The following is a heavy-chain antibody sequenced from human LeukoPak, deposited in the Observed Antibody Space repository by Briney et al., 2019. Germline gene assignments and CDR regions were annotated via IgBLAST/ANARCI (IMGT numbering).Heavy chain of an antibody. CDR2: IKQDGSEK. CDR1: GFTFSSYW. D-gene: IGHD2-2*01. J-gene: IGHJ6*02. V-gene: IGHV3-7*01. CDR3: ARLGHCTSSVCYDFYCYGLDV. Sequence: GGSLRLSCAASGFTFSSYWMSWVRQAPGKGLEWVANIKQDGSEKYYVDSVKGRFTISRDNAKNSLYLQMNSLRAEDTAVYYCARLGHCTSSVCYDFYCYGLDVWGQGTTVTISS.